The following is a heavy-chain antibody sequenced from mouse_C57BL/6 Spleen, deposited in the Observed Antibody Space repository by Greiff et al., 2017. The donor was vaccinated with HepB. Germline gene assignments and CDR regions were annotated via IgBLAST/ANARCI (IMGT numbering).Heavy chain of an antibody. CDR2: IWWDDDK. CDR3: ARIENDGYSFYYAMDY. J-gene: IGHJ4*01. D-gene: IGHD2-3*01. Sequence: QVTLKVSGPGILQPSQTLSLTCSFSGFSLSTFGMGVGWIRPPSGKGLEWLAHIWWDDDKYYNPALKSRLTISKDTSKNPVFLKIANVDTADTATYYGARIENDGYSFYYAMDYWGQGTSVTVSS. CDR1: GFSLSTFGMG. V-gene: IGHV8-8*01.